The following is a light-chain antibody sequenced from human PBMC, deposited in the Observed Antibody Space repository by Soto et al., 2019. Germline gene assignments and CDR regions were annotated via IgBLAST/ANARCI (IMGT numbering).Light chain of an antibody. J-gene: IGKJ1*01. Sequence: DIQMTQYPSTLSASVGDRVTIACRASQSIKTWLAWYQQKPGKAPKLLINDASSLESGVPSRFSGSGSGTEFTLTVSSLQSDDFATYYFQHYYTYSWTFGQGTKVDI. V-gene: IGKV1-5*01. CDR1: QSIKTW. CDR3: QHYYTYSWT. CDR2: DAS.